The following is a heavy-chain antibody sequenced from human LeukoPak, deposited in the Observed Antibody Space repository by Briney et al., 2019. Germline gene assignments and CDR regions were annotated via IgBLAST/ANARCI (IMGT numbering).Heavy chain of an antibody. V-gene: IGHV1-2*02. Sequence: ASVKVSCKASGYTFTGYYMHWVRQAPGQGLEWMGWINPNSGGTNYAQKFQGRVTMTRDTSISTAYMELSRLRSDDTAVDYCARQRGSYNWSYDYWGQGTLVTVSS. CDR3: ARQRGSYNWSYDY. CDR2: INPNSGGT. CDR1: GYTFTGYY. D-gene: IGHD1-26*01. J-gene: IGHJ4*02.